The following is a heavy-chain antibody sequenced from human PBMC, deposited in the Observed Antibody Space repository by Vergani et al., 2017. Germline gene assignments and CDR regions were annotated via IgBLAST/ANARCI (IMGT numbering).Heavy chain of an antibody. V-gene: IGHV1-46*01. Sequence: QVQLVQSGAEVKKSGASVKVSCKASGYTFTRHYMHWVRQAPGQGLEWMGIINPTGGSTSYAQKFQGRVTMTRDTSTSTAYMELSSLRSEDTAVYYCARGKKEFQPKDYGMDVWGQGTTVTVSS. CDR1: GYTFTRHY. CDR3: ARGKKEFQPKDYGMDV. J-gene: IGHJ6*02. D-gene: IGHD1-14*01. CDR2: INPTGGST.